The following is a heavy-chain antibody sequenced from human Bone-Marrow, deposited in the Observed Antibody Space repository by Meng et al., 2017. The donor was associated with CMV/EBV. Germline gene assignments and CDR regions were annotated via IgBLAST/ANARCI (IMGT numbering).Heavy chain of an antibody. V-gene: IGHV3-23*01. Sequence: SGFSVRSYGMSWVRQDTGKGLEWVSAISGSGGSTYCADSVKGRFTISRDNSKNTLYLQMNSLRAEDTAVYYCAKEGEVYALQNNWFDPWGQGTLVTVSS. CDR2: ISGSGGST. CDR1: GFSVRSYG. CDR3: AKEGEVYALQNNWFDP. D-gene: IGHD2-8*01. J-gene: IGHJ5*02.